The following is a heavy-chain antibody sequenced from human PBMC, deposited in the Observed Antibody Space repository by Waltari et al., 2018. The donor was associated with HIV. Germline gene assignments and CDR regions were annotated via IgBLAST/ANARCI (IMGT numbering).Heavy chain of an antibody. CDR2: IYYSGST. J-gene: IGHJ6*02. CDR3: ARRPSYGDTGDYYYGMDV. Sequence: QLQLQESGPGLVKPSETLSLTCTVSGGSISSSSYYWGWIRQPPGKGLEWIGSIYYSGSTYYNPSLKSRVTISVDTSKNQFSLKLSSVTAADTAVYYCARRPSYGDTGDYYYGMDVWGQGTTVTVSS. CDR1: GGSISSSSYY. V-gene: IGHV4-39*01. D-gene: IGHD4-17*01.